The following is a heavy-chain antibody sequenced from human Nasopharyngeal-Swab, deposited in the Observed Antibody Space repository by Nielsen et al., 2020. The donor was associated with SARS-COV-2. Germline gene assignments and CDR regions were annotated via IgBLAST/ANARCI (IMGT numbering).Heavy chain of an antibody. Sequence: GGSLRLSCAASGFTVSSNYMSWVRQAPGKGLEWVSVIYSGGSTYYADSVKGRFTISRDNSKNTLYLQMNSLRAEDTAVYYCARYSSSWYYFDYWGQGTLVTVPS. CDR2: IYSGGST. V-gene: IGHV3-66*02. D-gene: IGHD6-13*01. CDR3: ARYSSSWYYFDY. CDR1: GFTVSSNY. J-gene: IGHJ4*02.